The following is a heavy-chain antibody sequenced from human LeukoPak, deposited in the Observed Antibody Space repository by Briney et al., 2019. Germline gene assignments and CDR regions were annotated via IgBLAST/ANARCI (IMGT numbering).Heavy chain of an antibody. D-gene: IGHD6-19*01. Sequence: GGSLRLSCIASGFTLSSYEMSWIRQAPGKGLEWVSSVDYSGGDTHYADSVMGRFTISRDNSKNTLYLQLNSLSADDTAVYYCARNSGLDGVSWGQGTLVTVSS. CDR3: ARNSGLDGVS. CDR1: GFTLSSYE. V-gene: IGHV3-23*01. J-gene: IGHJ4*02. CDR2: VDYSGGDT.